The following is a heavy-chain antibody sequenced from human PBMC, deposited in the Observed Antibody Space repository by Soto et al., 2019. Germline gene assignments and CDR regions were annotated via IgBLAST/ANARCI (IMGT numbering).Heavy chain of an antibody. CDR1: GYTFSGHY. CDR3: ARGGALDGTSPPFNH. D-gene: IGHD6-19*01. Sequence: SCKASGYTFSGHYMHWIRQAPGQGPEWLGWINANSGDTDRAPKFQDRLTMTRDTSISTAYMELSRLRSDDTAVYYCARGGALDGTSPPFNHWGQGTLVTVSS. J-gene: IGHJ4*02. V-gene: IGHV1-2*02. CDR2: INANSGDT.